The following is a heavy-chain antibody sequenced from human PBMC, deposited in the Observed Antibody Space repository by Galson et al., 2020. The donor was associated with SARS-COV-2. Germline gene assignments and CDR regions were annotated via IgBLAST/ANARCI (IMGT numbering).Heavy chain of an antibody. CDR2: ISYDGSNK. Sequence: GGSLRLSCTASGVTFSSYAMHWVRQAQGKGLEWEAVISYDGSNKNYADSMKGRFTISRDNSKNTLYLQMNSLRAEDTAVYYCARASPTIAVATYTFDYWGQGTLVTVSS. J-gene: IGHJ4*02. CDR1: GVTFSSYA. V-gene: IGHV3-30*04. D-gene: IGHD6-19*01. CDR3: ARASPTIAVATYTFDY.